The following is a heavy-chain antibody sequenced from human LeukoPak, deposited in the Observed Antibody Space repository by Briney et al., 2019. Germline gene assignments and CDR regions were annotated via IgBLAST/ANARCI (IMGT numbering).Heavy chain of an antibody. CDR3: ASALPADHFDF. Sequence: GGSLRLSCAASGFTFSNYWMSWVRQAPGKGLEWVANIKYYGGEKYYADSVRGRFTISRENAKSSLYLQMNSLRAEDTAVYYCASALPADHFDFWGQGTLVTVSS. CDR1: GFTFSNYW. J-gene: IGHJ4*02. CDR2: IKYYGGEK. D-gene: IGHD1-14*01. V-gene: IGHV3-7*01.